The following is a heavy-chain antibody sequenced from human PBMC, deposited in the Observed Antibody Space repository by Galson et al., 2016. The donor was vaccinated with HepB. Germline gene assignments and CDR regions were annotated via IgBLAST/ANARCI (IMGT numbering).Heavy chain of an antibody. V-gene: IGHV1-46*01. Sequence: SVKVSCKASGDTFARYQMHWVRQAPGQGLEWMGIITPSSGSTSYAQKFQGRVTSTRDTSTSTVYMELFSLKSEDTAVYHCARDDPYYGMDVWGQGTTVTVSS. J-gene: IGHJ6*02. CDR1: GDTFARYQ. CDR3: ARDDPYYGMDV. CDR2: ITPSSGST.